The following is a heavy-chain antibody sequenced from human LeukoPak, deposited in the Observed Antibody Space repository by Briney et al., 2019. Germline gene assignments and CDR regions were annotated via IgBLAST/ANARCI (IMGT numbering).Heavy chain of an antibody. D-gene: IGHD1-26*01. CDR1: GFTSDTSW. CDR3: ARGPPYAGGYYVGDY. V-gene: IGHV3-74*01. Sequence: GGSLRLSVEASGFTSDTSWGHWVRQAPGKGREWVSRISRDGRTTNYADSVKGRFTISRDNAKNTLYLQMNILKAEDTAIYYCARGPPYAGGYYVGDYWGQGILVTVSS. J-gene: IGHJ4*02. CDR2: ISRDGRTT.